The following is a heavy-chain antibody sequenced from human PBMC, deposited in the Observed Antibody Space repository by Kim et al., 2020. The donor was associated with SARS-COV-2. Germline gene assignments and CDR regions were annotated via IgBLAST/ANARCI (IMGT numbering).Heavy chain of an antibody. J-gene: IGHJ4*02. D-gene: IGHD3-22*01. V-gene: IGHV1-3*01. CDR3: ARDPPSMLFYYDSSGYFDY. CDR2: INAGNGNT. CDR1: GYTFTSYA. Sequence: ASVKVSCKASGYTFTSYAMHWVRQAPGQRLEWMGWINAGNGNTKYSQKFQGRVTITRDTSASTAYMELSSLRSEDTAVYYCARDPPSMLFYYDSSGYFDYWGQGTLVTVSS.